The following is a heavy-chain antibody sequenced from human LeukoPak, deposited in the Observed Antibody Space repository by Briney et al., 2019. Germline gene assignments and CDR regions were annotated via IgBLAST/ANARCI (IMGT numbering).Heavy chain of an antibody. CDR1: GFTFSSYA. CDR2: ISGCGGST. D-gene: IGHD3-10*01. CDR3: AKGLFTLVRGVVFYY. J-gene: IGHJ4*02. V-gene: IGHV3-23*01. Sequence: GGSLRLSCAASGFTFSSYAMSWVRQAPGKGLEWVSAISGCGGSTYYAYSVKGRFTISRDNSKNTLYLQMNSLRAEDTAVYYCAKGLFTLVRGVVFYYWGQGTLVTVSS.